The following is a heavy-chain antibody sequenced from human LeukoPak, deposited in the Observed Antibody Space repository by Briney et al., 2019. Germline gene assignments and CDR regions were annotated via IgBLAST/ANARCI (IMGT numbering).Heavy chain of an antibody. Sequence: PGGSLRLSCAASGFTFSDYYMSWIRQAPGKGLEWVSYISSSGSTIYYADSVKGRFTISRDNAKNSLYLQMNSLRAEDTAVYYCARDYDFSEQYYYYGMDVWGQGTTVTVSS. CDR1: GFTFSDYY. CDR2: ISSSGSTI. J-gene: IGHJ6*02. V-gene: IGHV3-11*01. D-gene: IGHD3-3*01. CDR3: ARDYDFSEQYYYYGMDV.